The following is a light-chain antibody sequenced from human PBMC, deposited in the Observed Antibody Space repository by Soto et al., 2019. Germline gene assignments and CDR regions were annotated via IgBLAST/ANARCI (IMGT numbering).Light chain of an antibody. V-gene: IGKV3-20*01. Sequence: EIVLTQSPGTLSLSPGERATLSCRASQSVSSSYLAWYQQKSGQAPRLLIYATASRATGIPDRFSGSGSGTEFSLTISRLEPEDFAVYYCQHFGNSQYTFGQGTKLEIK. J-gene: IGKJ2*01. CDR1: QSVSSSY. CDR2: ATA. CDR3: QHFGNSQYT.